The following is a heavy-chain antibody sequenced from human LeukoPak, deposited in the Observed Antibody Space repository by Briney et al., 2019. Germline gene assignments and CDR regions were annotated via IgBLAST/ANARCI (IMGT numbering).Heavy chain of an antibody. J-gene: IGHJ4*02. CDR2: IHYSGNT. CDR3: ARLGAGPTYYDFWSGYSSFYFDY. Sequence: PSETLSLTCTVSGGSTSSSTYYWGRIRQPPGRGLEWCAGIHYSGNTYYNPSLKSRVTISVATSKNQFSLQLSSVTAADTALYYCARLGAGPTYYDFWSGYSSFYFDYWGQGTLVTVSS. V-gene: IGHV4-39*01. CDR1: GGSTSSSTYY. D-gene: IGHD3-3*01.